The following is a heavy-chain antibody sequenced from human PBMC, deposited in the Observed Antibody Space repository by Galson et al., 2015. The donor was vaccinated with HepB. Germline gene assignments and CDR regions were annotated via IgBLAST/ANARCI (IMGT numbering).Heavy chain of an antibody. CDR2: IYSGGST. CDR3: ARDLRTQQLVDY. V-gene: IGHV3-53*01. D-gene: IGHD6-13*01. J-gene: IGHJ4*02. Sequence: SLRLSCAASGFTVSSNYMSWVRQAPGKGLEWVSVIYSGGSTYYADSVKGRFTISRDNSKNTLYLQMNSLRAEDTAVYHCARDLRTQQLVDYWGQGTLVTVSS. CDR1: GFTVSSNY.